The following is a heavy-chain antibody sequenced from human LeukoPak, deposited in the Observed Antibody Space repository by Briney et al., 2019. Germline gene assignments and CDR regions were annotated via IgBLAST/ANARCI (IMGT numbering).Heavy chain of an antibody. D-gene: IGHD1-14*01. CDR3: ARGLHGEPPSFDY. CDR2: TYYTSKWYT. J-gene: IGHJ4*02. Sequence: SQTLSLTCAISGDSVSSNSVAWNWIRQSPSRGLEWLGRTYYTSKWYTDYAVSVRSRITINADTSKNQFSLQLNSVTPEDTAVYYCARGLHGEPPSFDYWGQGTLVTVSS. CDR1: GDSVSSNSVA. V-gene: IGHV6-1*01.